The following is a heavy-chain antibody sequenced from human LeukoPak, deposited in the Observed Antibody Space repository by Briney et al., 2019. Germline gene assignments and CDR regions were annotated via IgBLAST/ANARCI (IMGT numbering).Heavy chain of an antibody. CDR3: ARDLYRGPAKDY. CDR1: GYSISSGYY. J-gene: IGHJ4*02. V-gene: IGHV4-38-2*02. CDR2: IYHSGST. Sequence: SETLSLTCTVSGYSISSGYYWGWIRQPPGKGLEWIGSIYHSGSTYYNPSLKSRVTISVDTSKNQFSLKLSSVTAADTAVYYCARDLYRGPAKDYWGQGTLVTVSS. D-gene: IGHD3-10*01.